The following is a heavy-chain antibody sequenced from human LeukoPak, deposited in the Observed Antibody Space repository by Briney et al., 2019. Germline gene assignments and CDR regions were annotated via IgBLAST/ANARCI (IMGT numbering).Heavy chain of an antibody. V-gene: IGHV1-18*01. CDR1: GYTFTSYG. CDR2: ISFYNGYT. Sequence: GASVTVSCKASGYTFTSYGINWVRQAPGQGLEWMGTISFYNGYTKYAQMFQGRVTMTTDTSTSTAYMELRSLTSDDTAVYYCARDGNDSGSYSHNWRVPWGQGTLVSVSS. CDR3: ARDGNDSGSYSHNWRVP. D-gene: IGHD3-10*01. J-gene: IGHJ5*02.